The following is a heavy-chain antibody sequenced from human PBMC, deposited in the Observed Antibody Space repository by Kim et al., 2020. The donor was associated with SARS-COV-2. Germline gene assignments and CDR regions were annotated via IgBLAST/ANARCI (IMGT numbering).Heavy chain of an antibody. CDR3: ARDRLYYGSGSYLYYMDV. J-gene: IGHJ6*03. CDR2: IIPILGIA. Sequence: SVKVSCTASGGTFSTYAISWVRQAPGQGLEWMGRIIPILGIANYAQKFQGRVTITADKSTSTAYMELSSLRSEDTAVYYCARDRLYYGSGSYLYYMDVW. V-gene: IGHV1-69*04. CDR1: GGTFSTYA. D-gene: IGHD3-10*01.